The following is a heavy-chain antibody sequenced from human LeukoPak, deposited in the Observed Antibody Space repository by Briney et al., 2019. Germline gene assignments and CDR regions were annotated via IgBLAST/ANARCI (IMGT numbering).Heavy chain of an antibody. CDR2: ITDDGYNT. CDR1: GFTFSAFA. CDR3: AKDLSYTSGASDH. D-gene: IGHD6-19*01. Sequence: GGSLRLSCAASGFTFSAFAMTWVRQAPGEGLEWVSTITDDGYNTYSADSVKGRITFSRDNSKNTLSLQLRSLRAEDTAVYYCAKDLSYTSGASDHWGQGTLVTVSS. J-gene: IGHJ4*02. V-gene: IGHV3-23*01.